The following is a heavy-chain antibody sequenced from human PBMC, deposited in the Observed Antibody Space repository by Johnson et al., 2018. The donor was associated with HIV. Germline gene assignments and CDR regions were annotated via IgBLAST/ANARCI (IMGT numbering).Heavy chain of an antibody. J-gene: IGHJ3*02. D-gene: IGHD6-13*01. V-gene: IGHV3-23*04. Sequence: MQLVESGGGLIQPGGSLRLSCAASEFTVSSNYMSWVRQAPGKGLEWVSSIGGSGTNTYYADSVKGRFTISRDNSKNTLYLQMNSLRAEETAVYYCAKDSSSWYGGAFDIWGQGTIVTVSS. CDR3: AKDSSSWYGGAFDI. CDR2: IGGSGTNT. CDR1: EFTVSSNY.